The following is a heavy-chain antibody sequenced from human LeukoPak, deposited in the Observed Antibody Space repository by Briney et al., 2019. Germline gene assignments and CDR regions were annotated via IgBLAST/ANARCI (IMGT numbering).Heavy chain of an antibody. D-gene: IGHD2-21*02. J-gene: IGHJ3*02. V-gene: IGHV3-21*01. CDR3: ARRRDCGGDCYIPDAFDI. CDR1: GFTFSSYS. Sequence: PGGSLRLSCAASGFTFSSYSMNCVRQAPGKGLEWVSSISSSSSYIYYADSVKGRFTISRDNAKNSLYLQMNSLRAEDTAVYYCARRRDCGGDCYIPDAFDIWGQGTMVTVSS. CDR2: ISSSSSYI.